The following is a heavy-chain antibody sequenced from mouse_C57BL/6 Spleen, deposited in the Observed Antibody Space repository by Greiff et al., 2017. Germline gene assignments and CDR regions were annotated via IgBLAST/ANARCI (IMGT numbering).Heavy chain of an antibody. CDR3: ARTGSSGAWFAD. Sequence: QVHVKQSGAELARPGASVKMSCKASGYTFTSYTMHWVKQRPGQGLEWIGYINPSSGYTKYNQKFKDKATLTAEKSSNTAYMQLSSLKSEDSAVYYCARTGSSGAWFADWGQGTLVTVSA. CDR2: INPSSGYT. V-gene: IGHV1-4*01. D-gene: IGHD3-2*02. CDR1: GYTFTSYT. J-gene: IGHJ3*01.